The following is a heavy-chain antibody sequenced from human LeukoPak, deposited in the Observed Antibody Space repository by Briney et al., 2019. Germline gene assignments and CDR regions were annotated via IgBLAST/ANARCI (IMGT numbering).Heavy chain of an antibody. Sequence: SETLSLTCAVYGGSFSGYYWSWIRRPPGKGLEWIGKINHSGSTDYNPSLRSRVTISEDTSKNQFSLKLSSVTAADTAVYYCAREEVATMVPYFDCWGQGTLVTVSS. CDR1: GGSFSGYY. CDR2: INHSGST. J-gene: IGHJ4*02. CDR3: AREEVATMVPYFDC. V-gene: IGHV4-34*01. D-gene: IGHD5-24*01.